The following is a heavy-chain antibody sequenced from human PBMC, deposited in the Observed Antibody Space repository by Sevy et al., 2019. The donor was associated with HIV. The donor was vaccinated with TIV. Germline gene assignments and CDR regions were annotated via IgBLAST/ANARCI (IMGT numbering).Heavy chain of an antibody. CDR2: ISSSSSYI. CDR3: ASGYSGYDYEGY. CDR1: GFTFSSYS. Sequence: GGSLRLSCAASGFTFSSYSMNWVRQAPGKGLEWVSSISSSSSYIYYADSVKGRFTISRDNAKNSLYLQMNSLRAEDTAVYYCASGYSGYDYEGYWVQGTLVTVSS. J-gene: IGHJ4*02. D-gene: IGHD5-12*01. V-gene: IGHV3-21*01.